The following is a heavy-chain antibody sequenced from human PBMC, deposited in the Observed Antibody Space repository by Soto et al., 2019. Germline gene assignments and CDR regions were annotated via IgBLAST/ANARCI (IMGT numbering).Heavy chain of an antibody. J-gene: IGHJ4*02. D-gene: IGHD3-10*01. CDR2: IDPRSGGT. V-gene: IGHV1-2*02. CDR1: GYPITTYY. Sequence: ASVKVSCKVSGYPITTYYIHWVRQAPGQGLEWMGWIDPRSGGTVYEQKFQGRVTMTRDTSISTVYMDLSGLTSDDTALYYCATDDYGIFPYWGQGSLVTVSS. CDR3: ATDDYGIFPY.